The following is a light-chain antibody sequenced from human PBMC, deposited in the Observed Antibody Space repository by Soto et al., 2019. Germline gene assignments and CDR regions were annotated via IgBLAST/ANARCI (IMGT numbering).Light chain of an antibody. J-gene: IGLJ3*02. CDR3: ASNTGTRV. V-gene: IGLV2-18*02. CDR2: EVS. Sequence: QSVLTQPPSVSGSPGQSVTISCTGTSSDIGNYNYVSWYQQAPGTAPKLMIFEVSNRPSGVPDRFSGSKFGNTASLTISGLQAEDEADYYCASNTGTRVFGGGTKLTVL. CDR1: SSDIGNYNY.